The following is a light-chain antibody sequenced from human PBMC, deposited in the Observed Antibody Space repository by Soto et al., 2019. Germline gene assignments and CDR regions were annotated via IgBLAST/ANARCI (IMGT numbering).Light chain of an antibody. V-gene: IGKV1-5*01. J-gene: IGKJ1*01. CDR2: DAS. CDR1: QSISNW. CDR3: QQYKSYSWT. Sequence: IQMTQSPSTLSASVGDRVTITCRASQSISNWLAWYQQKQGKAPKLLIYDASSLESGVPSRFSGSGSGTELTITISSLQPDDFETYYCQQYKSYSWTFGQGTKVDI.